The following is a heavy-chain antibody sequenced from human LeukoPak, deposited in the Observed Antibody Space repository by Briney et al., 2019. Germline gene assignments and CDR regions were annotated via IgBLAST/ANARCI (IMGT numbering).Heavy chain of an antibody. Sequence: GGSLRLSCAASGFTFSDYYMNWIRQAPGRGLEWVSYISSASSTIYYADSVKGRFTISRDNAKNSLYLQMNSLRAEDTAVYYCARDPPWFGELFPADYWGQGTLDTVSS. CDR1: GFTFSDYY. V-gene: IGHV3-11*04. CDR2: ISSASSTI. D-gene: IGHD3-10*01. CDR3: ARDPPWFGELFPADY. J-gene: IGHJ4*02.